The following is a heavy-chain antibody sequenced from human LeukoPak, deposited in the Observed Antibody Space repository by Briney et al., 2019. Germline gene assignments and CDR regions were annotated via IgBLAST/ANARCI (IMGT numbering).Heavy chain of an antibody. CDR2: IYPDDSDT. Sequence: GESLKISCEGSGYSFTNYWIGWVRQMPGKGLEWMGVIYPDDSDTRYSPSFQGQVTISADKSIGTAYLQWSSLKASDTAMYYCAIGGDSSTSCYRCFNYWDQGTLVTVSS. CDR3: AIGGDSSTSCYRCFNY. V-gene: IGHV5-51*01. CDR1: GYSFTNYW. J-gene: IGHJ4*02. D-gene: IGHD2-2*01.